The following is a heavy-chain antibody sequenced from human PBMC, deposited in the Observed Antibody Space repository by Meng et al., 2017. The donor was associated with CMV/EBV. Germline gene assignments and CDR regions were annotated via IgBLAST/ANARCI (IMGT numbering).Heavy chain of an antibody. Sequence: GGSLRLSCAASGFTFSSYEMNWVRQAPGKGLEWVSYISSSGSNIYYADSVKGRFTISRDNAKKSLSLQMNRLRAGGTAVYYCASEGLWSNSSYYYGLDVWGQGTTVTVSS. J-gene: IGHJ6*02. CDR3: ASEGLWSNSSYYYGLDV. V-gene: IGHV3-48*03. D-gene: IGHD6-6*01. CDR1: GFTFSSYE. CDR2: ISSSGSNI.